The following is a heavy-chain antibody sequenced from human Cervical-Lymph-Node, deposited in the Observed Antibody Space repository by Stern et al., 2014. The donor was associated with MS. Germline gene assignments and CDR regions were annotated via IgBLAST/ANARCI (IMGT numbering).Heavy chain of an antibody. D-gene: IGHD3-16*01. Sequence: VQSGTEVKKPGASVRVSCKTSGYTFVAYFLYWVRQAPGQGPEWMARINPKTGATDYAEKFQGRVTLTRDTSLNTTYMEVSRLTSDDTAMYYCARGPKFGAFDVWGQGTIVSVSA. CDR2: INPKTGAT. J-gene: IGHJ3*01. CDR3: ARGPKFGAFDV. V-gene: IGHV1-2*06. CDR1: GYTFVAYF.